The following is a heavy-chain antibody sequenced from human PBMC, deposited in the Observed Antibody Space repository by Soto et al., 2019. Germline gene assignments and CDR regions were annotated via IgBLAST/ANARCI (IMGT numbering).Heavy chain of an antibody. V-gene: IGHV4-34*01. CDR1: NGSFSGYY. Sequence: PSEALSLTCCIYNGSFSGYYWSWIRQPPGKGLEWNGEISQSGNTNYSQSIKSRAPISIDRSKKQFSLNLASVSAADTAVYYCARAPKVSGSSQTRPDFWGQGTLVTVSS. CDR3: ARAPKVSGSSQTRPDF. J-gene: IGHJ4*02. CDR2: ISQSGNT. D-gene: IGHD6-6*01.